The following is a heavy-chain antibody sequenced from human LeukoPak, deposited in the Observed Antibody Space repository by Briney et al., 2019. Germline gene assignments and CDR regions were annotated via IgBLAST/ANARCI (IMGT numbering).Heavy chain of an antibody. CDR3: ATSRGYSYGWFDY. CDR1: GGSISSSSYY. J-gene: IGHJ4*02. D-gene: IGHD5-18*01. CDR2: IYYSGST. Sequence: SETLSLTCTVSGGSISSSSYYWGWIRQPPGKGLEWLGSIYYSGSTYYNPSLKSRVTISVDTSKNQFSLKLSSVTAADTAVYYCATSRGYSYGWFDYWGQGTLVTVSS. V-gene: IGHV4-39*01.